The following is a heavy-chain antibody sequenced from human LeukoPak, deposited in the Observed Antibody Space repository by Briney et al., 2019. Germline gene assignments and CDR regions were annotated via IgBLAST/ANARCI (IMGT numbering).Heavy chain of an antibody. Sequence: SVKVSCKASGFTFSNSAIQWVRQARGQRLEWIGWIIVGSGRTHYAQNLQERLTITRDMSTNTAYMELSSLRSEDTAIYYCAAELYSGTYGRCCSFAFWGQGTLVTVSS. CDR3: AAELYSGTYGRCCSFAF. V-gene: IGHV1-58*02. CDR1: GFTFSNSA. J-gene: IGHJ4*02. CDR2: IIVGSGRT. D-gene: IGHD1-26*01.